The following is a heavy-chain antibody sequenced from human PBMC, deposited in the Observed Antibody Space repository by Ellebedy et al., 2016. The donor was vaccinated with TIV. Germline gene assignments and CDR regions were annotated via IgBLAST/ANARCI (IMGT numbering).Heavy chain of an antibody. V-gene: IGHV3-21*01. CDR3: ARDRPGIIYGLDV. D-gene: IGHD3-16*01. CDR2: ITSTSYI. Sequence: PGGSLRLSCAASGFTFSSYSMNWVRRAPGKGLEWVSSITSTSYIYYADSVKGRFTISRDNGKNSLYLHMNSLRVEDTAVYYCARDRPGIIYGLDVWGQGTTVTVSS. CDR1: GFTFSSYS. J-gene: IGHJ6*02.